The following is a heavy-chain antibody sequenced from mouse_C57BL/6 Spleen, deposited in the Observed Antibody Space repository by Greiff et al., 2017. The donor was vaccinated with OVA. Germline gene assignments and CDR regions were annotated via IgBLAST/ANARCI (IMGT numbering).Heavy chain of an antibody. Sequence: EVQRVESGGGLVQPKGSLKLSCAASGFTFNTYAMHWVRQAPGKGLEWVARIRSKSSNYATYYADSVKDRFTISRDDSQSMLYLQMNNLKTEDTAMYYCVRDDYYGSGYAMDYWGQGTSVTVSS. V-gene: IGHV10-3*01. CDR3: VRDDYYGSGYAMDY. CDR2: IRSKSSNYAT. CDR1: GFTFNTYA. J-gene: IGHJ4*01. D-gene: IGHD1-1*01.